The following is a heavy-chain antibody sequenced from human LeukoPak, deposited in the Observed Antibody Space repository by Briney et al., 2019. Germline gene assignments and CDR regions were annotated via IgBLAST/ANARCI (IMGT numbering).Heavy chain of an antibody. Sequence: PSETLSLTCAVYGGSFSGYYWSWIRQPPPEGLEWIGEINHSGSTNYNPSLKSRVTISVDTSENQFSLKLSSVTAADTAVYYCARGPKANYYDSSGYYLGSNSYYFDYWGQGTLVTVSS. J-gene: IGHJ4*02. V-gene: IGHV4-34*01. CDR1: GGSFSGYY. CDR2: INHSGST. D-gene: IGHD3-22*01. CDR3: ARGPKANYYDSSGYYLGSNSYYFDY.